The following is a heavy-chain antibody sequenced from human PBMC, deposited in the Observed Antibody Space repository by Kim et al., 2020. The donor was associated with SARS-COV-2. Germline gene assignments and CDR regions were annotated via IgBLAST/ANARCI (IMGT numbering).Heavy chain of an antibody. V-gene: IGHV4-4*09. J-gene: IGHJ4*02. CDR3: ARSGGDGYDY. Sequence: TNTNPPPKSRVTISVDPSQTQFSLKLSSVTAADTAVYYCARSGGDGYDYWGQGTLVTVSS. CDR2: T. D-gene: IGHD5-12*01.